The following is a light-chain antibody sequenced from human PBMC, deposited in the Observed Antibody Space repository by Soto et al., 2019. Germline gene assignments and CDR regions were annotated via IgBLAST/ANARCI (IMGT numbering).Light chain of an antibody. CDR1: QDIQTY. CDR3: QHLNNYPPFT. Sequence: DIQMTQSPSSLSASVGDRVSITCRASQDIQTYLAWYQQKRGEAPKLLISGTFTLQSGVPSRFNGSGSGTDFTLTISRLQPEDFATYYCQHLNNYPPFTFGPGTKVDLE. CDR2: GTF. J-gene: IGKJ3*01. V-gene: IGKV1-9*01.